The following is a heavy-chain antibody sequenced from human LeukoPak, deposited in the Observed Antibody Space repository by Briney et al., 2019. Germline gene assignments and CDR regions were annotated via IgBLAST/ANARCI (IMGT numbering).Heavy chain of an antibody. D-gene: IGHD2/OR15-2a*01. CDR2: IYTSGST. V-gene: IGHV4-61*02. J-gene: IGHJ3*02. Sequence: SETLSLTCTVSGGSISSGSYYWSWIRQPAGKGLEWIGRIYTSGSTNYNPSLKSRVTISVDTSKNQFSLKLSSVTAADTAVYYCARVENILEAFDIWGQGTMVTVSS. CDR3: ARVENILEAFDI. CDR1: GGSISSGSYY.